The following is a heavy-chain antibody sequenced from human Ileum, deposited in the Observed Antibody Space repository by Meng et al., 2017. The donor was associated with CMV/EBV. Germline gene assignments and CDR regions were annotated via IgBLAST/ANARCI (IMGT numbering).Heavy chain of an antibody. D-gene: IGHD2-15*01. V-gene: IGHV1-46*02. CDR1: GYSFNSYY. Sequence: VLLVQSGAEEKKPGASVKVSFKAPGYSFNSYYMHWVRQAPGQGLEWLGIINPSAGSTTYAQRFQGRVTMTGDTSTSTFYMELSSLTFEDTAVYYCARRDCSGSSCFYVYWGQGTLVTVSS. CDR3: ARRDCSGSSCFYVY. J-gene: IGHJ4*02. CDR2: INPSAGST.